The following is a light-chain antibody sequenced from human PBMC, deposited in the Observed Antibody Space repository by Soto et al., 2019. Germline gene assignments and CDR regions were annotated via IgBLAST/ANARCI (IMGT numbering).Light chain of an antibody. CDR3: QQYQNWPWT. Sequence: IVMTQSPATLSLSPGERASLSCRASQSLSGNLAWYQQKPGQAPRLLIYDASSRATGIPARFSGIGSGTKFTLTISSLQSEDFAVYYCQQYQNWPWTFGQGTKVDIK. CDR1: QSLSGN. V-gene: IGKV3-15*01. J-gene: IGKJ1*01. CDR2: DAS.